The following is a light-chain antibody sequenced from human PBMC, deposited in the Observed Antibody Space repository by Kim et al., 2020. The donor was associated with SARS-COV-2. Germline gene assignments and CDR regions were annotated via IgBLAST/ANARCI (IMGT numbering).Light chain of an antibody. CDR2: GAS. CDR3: QQYVSSHT. J-gene: IGKJ4*01. V-gene: IGKV3-20*01. Sequence: LSPGERAALSCGASQGVNRNYLAWYQQKAGQAPRLLIYGASSRATGIPDRFSGSGSGTDFTLTISRLEPEDFAVYYCQQYVSSHTFGGGTKVDIK. CDR1: QGVNRNY.